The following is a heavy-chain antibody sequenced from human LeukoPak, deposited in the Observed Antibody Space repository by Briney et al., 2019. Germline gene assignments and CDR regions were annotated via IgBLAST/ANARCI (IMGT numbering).Heavy chain of an antibody. V-gene: IGHV3-66*01. CDR2: IYSGGST. CDR1: GFTVSSNY. Sequence: PGGSLRLSCAASGFTVSSNYMNWVRQAPGKGLEWVSVIYSGGSTYSADSVKGRFTISRDNSKNTLFLQMNSLRAEDTAVYYCAREGPGRPIDYWGQGTLVTVSS. J-gene: IGHJ4*02. CDR3: AREGPGRPIDY. D-gene: IGHD1-26*01.